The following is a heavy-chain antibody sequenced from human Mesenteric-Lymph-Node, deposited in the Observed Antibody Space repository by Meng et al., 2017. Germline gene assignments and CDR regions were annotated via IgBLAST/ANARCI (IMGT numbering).Heavy chain of an antibody. D-gene: IGHD3-16*02. V-gene: IGHV3-48*03. CDR2: ISSSGSTI. Sequence: GESLKISCAASGFTFSSYEMNWVRQAPGKGLEWVSYISSSGSTIYYADSVKGRFTISRDNSKKSLYLQMNSLRAEDTAVYYCARDRYGGYYYGMDVWGQGTTVTVSS. J-gene: IGHJ6*02. CDR3: ARDRYGGYYYGMDV. CDR1: GFTFSSYE.